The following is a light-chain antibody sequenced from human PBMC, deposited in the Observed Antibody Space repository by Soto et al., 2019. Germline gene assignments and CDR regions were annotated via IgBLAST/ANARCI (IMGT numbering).Light chain of an antibody. Sequence: LTQPASVSGSPGQSITISCTGTSSDVGSYNLVSWYKQHPGKAPKLMIYEVSERPSGVSNRFSGSRSGNTASLTISGLQAEDEADYYCCSYAGSSTFVFGTGNKVTVL. V-gene: IGLV2-23*02. CDR1: SSDVGSYNL. CDR2: EVS. J-gene: IGLJ1*01. CDR3: CSYAGSSTFV.